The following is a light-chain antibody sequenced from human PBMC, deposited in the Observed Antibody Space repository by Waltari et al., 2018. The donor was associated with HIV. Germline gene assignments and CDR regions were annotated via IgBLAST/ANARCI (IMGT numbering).Light chain of an antibody. J-gene: IGLJ7*01. CDR3: QVWDGSSEHPGPV. V-gene: IGLV3-21*02. CDR2: DDS. Sequence: SYVLTQAPSVSVAPGQTARITCGGNNIGRKSVHWYQQKSGQAPVLGVYDDSDRPSGIPERFSGSNSRNTATLTLSRVEAGDEADYYCQVWDGSSEHPGPVFGGGTQLTVL. CDR1: NIGRKS.